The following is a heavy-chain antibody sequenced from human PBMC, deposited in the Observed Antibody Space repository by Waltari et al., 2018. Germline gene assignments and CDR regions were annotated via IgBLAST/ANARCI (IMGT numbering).Heavy chain of an antibody. D-gene: IGHD3-22*01. J-gene: IGHJ3*02. CDR2: IYHSGST. V-gene: IGHV4-38-2*02. CDR1: GYSISSGYY. CDR3: ARDGWSSGYYYRDDAFDI. Sequence: QVQLQESGPGLVKPSETLSLTCAVSGYSISSGYYWGWIRQPPGRGLEWIGSIYHSGSTYYNPSLKSRVTISVDTSKNQFSLKLSSVTAADTAVYYCARDGWSSGYYYRDDAFDIWGQGTMVTVSS.